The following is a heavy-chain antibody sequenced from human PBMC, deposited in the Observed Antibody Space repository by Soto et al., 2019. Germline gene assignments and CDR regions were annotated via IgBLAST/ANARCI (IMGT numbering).Heavy chain of an antibody. CDR1: GGSISSSSYY. J-gene: IGHJ4*02. CDR3: AYRQGCTNGVSDCDDY. Sequence: SETLSLTCTVSGGSISSSSYYWGWIRQPPGKGLEWIGSIYYSGSTYYNPSHKSRVTISVDTSKNQFSLKLSSVTAADTAVYYCAYRQGCTNGVSDCDDYWGQGTLVTVSS. V-gene: IGHV4-39*01. CDR2: IYYSGST. D-gene: IGHD2-8*01.